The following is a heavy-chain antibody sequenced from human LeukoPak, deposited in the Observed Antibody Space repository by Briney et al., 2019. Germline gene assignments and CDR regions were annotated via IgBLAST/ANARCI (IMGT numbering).Heavy chain of an antibody. J-gene: IGHJ6*02. Sequence: AXXXFXFSSYWMSWVRQAPGKXLXXXXXXXXXXXXXXXVDSGKGRFTISRDNAKNSLYLQMNILRAEDTAVYYCARDGPNIVLMVYALYYYYYGMDVWGQGTTVTVSS. V-gene: IGHV3-7*01. D-gene: IGHD2-8*01. CDR1: XFXFSSYW. CDR2: XXXXXXXX. CDR3: ARDGPNIVLMVYALYYYYYGMDV.